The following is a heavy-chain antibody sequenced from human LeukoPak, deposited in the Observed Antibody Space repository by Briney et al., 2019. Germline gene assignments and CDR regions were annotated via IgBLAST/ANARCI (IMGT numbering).Heavy chain of an antibody. Sequence: SQTLSLTCTVSGGSISSGSYYWSWIRQPAGKGLEWIGYIYYSGSTNYNPSLKSRVTISVGTSKNQFSLKLSSVTAADTAVYYCARDRLTVTKHWYFDLWGRGTLVTVSS. CDR3: ARDRLTVTKHWYFDL. D-gene: IGHD4-17*01. V-gene: IGHV4-61*10. CDR1: GGSISSGSYY. J-gene: IGHJ2*01. CDR2: IYYSGST.